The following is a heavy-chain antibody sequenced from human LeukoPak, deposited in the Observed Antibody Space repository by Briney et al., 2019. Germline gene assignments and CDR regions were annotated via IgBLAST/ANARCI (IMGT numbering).Heavy chain of an antibody. J-gene: IGHJ4*02. CDR3: ARGPDYDILADYFDY. CDR1: GFTFSNYA. V-gene: IGHV3-30*04. D-gene: IGHD3-9*01. Sequence: SLXLXCAASGFTFSNYALHWVRQAPGKGLEWVAVISYDGSNKFYADSVRGRFTISRDNSKNTLFLQMNSLRPEDTAVYYCARGPDYDILADYFDYWGQGTLVTVSS. CDR2: ISYDGSNK.